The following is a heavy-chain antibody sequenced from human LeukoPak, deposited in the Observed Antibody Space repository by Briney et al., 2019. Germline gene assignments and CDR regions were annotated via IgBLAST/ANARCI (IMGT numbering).Heavy chain of an antibody. V-gene: IGHV3-23*01. CDR3: AKGPYWYFDL. Sequence: RGSLRLSCAASGFTFSSYAMSWVRQAPGKGLEWVSYISGSAGSTYYADSVKGRFTISRDLSKNTLYVQMNSLRAEDTAVYYCAKGPYWYFDLWGRGTLVTVSS. J-gene: IGHJ2*01. CDR2: ISGSAGST. CDR1: GFTFSSYA.